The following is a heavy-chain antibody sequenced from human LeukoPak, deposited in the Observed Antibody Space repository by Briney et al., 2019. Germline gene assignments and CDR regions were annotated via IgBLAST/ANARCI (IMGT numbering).Heavy chain of an antibody. CDR1: GYSFITHW. J-gene: IGHJ5*02. CDR3: ARHGQQQLEIWFDP. Sequence: GESLKISCHASGYSFITHWIRWVRQMPVKGLEWMGIIYPGDSDTRSSPSFQGQDTISADKSTSTAYLQWSSLKASDTAMYYWARHGQQQLEIWFDPWGQGTLVTVSS. V-gene: IGHV5-51*01. CDR2: IYPGDSDT. D-gene: IGHD6-13*01.